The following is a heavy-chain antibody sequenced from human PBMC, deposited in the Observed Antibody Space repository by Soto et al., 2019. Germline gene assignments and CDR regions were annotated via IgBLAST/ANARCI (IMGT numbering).Heavy chain of an antibody. V-gene: IGHV3-74*01. CDR3: AGGWSFDY. J-gene: IGHJ4*02. CDR2: INSDGSRT. Sequence: EVQLVESGGGLVQPGGSLRLSCAASGFTFSSYWMHWVRQAPGKVLVWVSRINSDGSRTNYADSVKGRFTISRDNAKKTLYLQMNSLRAEDTAVYYCAGGWSFDYWGQGTLVTVSS. D-gene: IGHD5-12*01. CDR1: GFTFSSYW.